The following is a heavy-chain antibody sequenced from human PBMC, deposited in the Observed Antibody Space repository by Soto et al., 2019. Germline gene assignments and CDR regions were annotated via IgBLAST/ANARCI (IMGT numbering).Heavy chain of an antibody. J-gene: IGHJ4*02. Sequence: QITLKESGPPLVKPTQTLTLTCTFSGFPLSTSGVGVGWIRQPPGKALEWLALIYWDDDKRYSSSLNSRLTITKDTSNNQVVLTITIMDPIHPATYFSAHSCPPRLRDHWGQGTMVTVSS. CDR3: AHSCPPRLRDH. V-gene: IGHV2-5*02. CDR1: GFPLSTSGVG. CDR2: IYWDDDK.